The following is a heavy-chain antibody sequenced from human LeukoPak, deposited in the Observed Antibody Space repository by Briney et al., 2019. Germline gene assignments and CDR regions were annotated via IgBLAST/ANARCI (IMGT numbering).Heavy chain of an antibody. Sequence: GGSLRLSCAASGFTCSSYWMSWVRQAPGKGLEWVANIKQDGSEKYYVDSVKGRFTMSRDNAKNSLYLQMNSLRAEDTAVYYCARDGDYDILTGPNYWGQGTLVTVSS. CDR2: IKQDGSEK. J-gene: IGHJ4*02. D-gene: IGHD3-9*01. V-gene: IGHV3-7*01. CDR1: GFTCSSYW. CDR3: ARDGDYDILTGPNY.